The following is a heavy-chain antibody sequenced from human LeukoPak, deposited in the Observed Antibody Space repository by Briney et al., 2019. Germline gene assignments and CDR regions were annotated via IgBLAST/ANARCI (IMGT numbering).Heavy chain of an antibody. CDR1: KFNFA. CDR3: AKGHFASSSFFDY. CDR2: TSGSGDAT. J-gene: IGHJ4*02. Sequence: GGSLRLSCAASKFNFAMSWVRQTADKRLEWVSATSGSGDATFYTDSVKGRFTISRDNSKNTLYLQMNNLRVEDTAVYYCAKGHFASSSFFDYWGQGTLVTVSS. V-gene: IGHV3-23*01. D-gene: IGHD6-6*01.